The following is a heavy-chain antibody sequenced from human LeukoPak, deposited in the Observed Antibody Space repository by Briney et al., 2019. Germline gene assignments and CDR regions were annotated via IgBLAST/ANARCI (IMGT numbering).Heavy chain of an antibody. D-gene: IGHD2-21*02. CDR1: CGSISSRRYY. CDR2: LYYHGSH. V-gene: IGHV4-39*01. J-gene: IGHJ3*02. CDR3: ARVEGVYCRGDCYSGDDAFDI. Sequence: SDTVSLTRTVSCGSISSRRYYWAWIRRPPGKGLEGIGSLYYHGSHYYNQYLKRRVTISVDTSKNQFSLKLSSVPAADTAVYYCARVEGVYCRGDCYSGDDAFDIWGRGTMVTVSS.